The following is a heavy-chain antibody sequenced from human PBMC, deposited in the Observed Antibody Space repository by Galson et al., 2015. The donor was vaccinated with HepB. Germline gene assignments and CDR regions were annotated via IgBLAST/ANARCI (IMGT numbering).Heavy chain of an antibody. J-gene: IGHJ4*02. CDR3: TRAEHSGYDYVIDY. CDR1: GFTFGNYA. CDR2: IRSKAYGGTT. D-gene: IGHD5-12*01. V-gene: IGHV3-49*03. Sequence: SLRLSCAASGFTFGNYAMSWFRQAPGKGLEWVGFIRSKAYGGTTEYAASVKGRFTISRDDSKSIAYLQMNSLKTEDTAVYYCTRAEHSGYDYVIDYWGQGTLVTVSS.